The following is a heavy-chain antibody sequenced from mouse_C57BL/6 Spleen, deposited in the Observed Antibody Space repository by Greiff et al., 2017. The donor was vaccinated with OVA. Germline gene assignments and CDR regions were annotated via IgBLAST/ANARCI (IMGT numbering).Heavy chain of an antibody. Sequence: QVQLQQSGPELVKPGASVKISCKASGYAFSSSWMNWVKQRPGKGLEWIGRIYPGDGDTNYNGKFKGKATLTADKSSSTAYMQLSSLTSEDSAVYFCARMGGLLPFDYWGQGTTLTVSS. CDR2: IYPGDGDT. D-gene: IGHD2-3*01. V-gene: IGHV1-82*01. J-gene: IGHJ2*01. CDR3: ARMGGLLPFDY. CDR1: GYAFSSSW.